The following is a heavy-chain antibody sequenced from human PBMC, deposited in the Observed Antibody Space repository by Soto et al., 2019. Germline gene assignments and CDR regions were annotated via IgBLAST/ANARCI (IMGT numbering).Heavy chain of an antibody. CDR2: ISYDGSNK. CDR3: AKRPDYGGNLGAFDI. Sequence: GGSLRLSCAASGFTFSSYAMHWVRQAPGKGLERVAVISYDGSNKYYADSVKGRFTISRDNSKNTLYLQMNSLRAEDTAVYYCAKRPDYGGNLGAFDIWGQGTMVTVSS. J-gene: IGHJ3*02. D-gene: IGHD4-17*01. CDR1: GFTFSSYA. V-gene: IGHV3-30-3*02.